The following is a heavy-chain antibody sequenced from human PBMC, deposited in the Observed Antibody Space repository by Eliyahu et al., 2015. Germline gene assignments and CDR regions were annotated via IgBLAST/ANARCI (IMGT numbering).Heavy chain of an antibody. CDR2: MNPNSGET. CDR1: GYTFTAYY. CDR3: ARQENFWSAYYYY. V-gene: IGHV1-2*02. D-gene: IGHD3-3*01. J-gene: IGHJ4*02. Sequence: QVQLMQSGAEVKKPGASVKVSCEASGYTFTAYYIHWVRQAPGQGPEWMGWMNPNSGETKYAQKFEDRVTMTRDTSISTAYMELSRLRSDDTAVYYCARQENFWSAYYYYWGQGTLVTVSS.